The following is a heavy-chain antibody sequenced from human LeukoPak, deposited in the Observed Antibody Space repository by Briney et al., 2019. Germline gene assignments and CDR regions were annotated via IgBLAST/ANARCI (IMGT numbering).Heavy chain of an antibody. Sequence: PGGSLRLSCAASGFTISNYWMHWVRQAPGKGLVWVSRIITDGGTTHYADSVKGRFTISTDNAKNTLLLQMNSLRAEDTAVYYCARSRYSGSSWNYWGQGTLVTVSS. CDR2: IITDGGTT. CDR1: GFTISNYW. D-gene: IGHD5-12*01. CDR3: ARSRYSGSSWNY. J-gene: IGHJ4*02. V-gene: IGHV3-74*01.